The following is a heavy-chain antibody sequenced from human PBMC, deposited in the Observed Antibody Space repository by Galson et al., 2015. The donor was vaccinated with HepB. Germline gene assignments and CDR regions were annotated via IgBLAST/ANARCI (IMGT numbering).Heavy chain of an antibody. D-gene: IGHD1-14*01. CDR2: ISFDGSNE. V-gene: IGHV3-30*04. J-gene: IGHJ4*02. CDR1: GFAFNSHH. Sequence: SLRLSCAASGFAFNSHHMHWVRQAPGQGLEWVAAISFDGSNEFYADSVKGRFTVSRDNSKSMLYLQMSSLRFEDTALYYCVKEQTNHYFGYWGQGTLITVSS. CDR3: VKEQTNHYFGY.